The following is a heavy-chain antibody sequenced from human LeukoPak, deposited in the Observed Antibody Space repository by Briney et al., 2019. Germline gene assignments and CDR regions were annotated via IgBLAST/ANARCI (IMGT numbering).Heavy chain of an antibody. CDR2: LHRSDST. CDR3: ARIYGDGYPHDS. V-gene: IGHV3-53*01. J-gene: IGHJ4*02. Sequence: GGSLRLSCAASGFPVSSNYMSWVRQAPGKGLEWVSVLHRSDSTYYTDSVKGRFTISRDNSKNTLYLQMTSLRAEDTAVYYCARIYGDGYPHDSWGQGTLVTVSS. D-gene: IGHD4/OR15-4a*01. CDR1: GFPVSSNY.